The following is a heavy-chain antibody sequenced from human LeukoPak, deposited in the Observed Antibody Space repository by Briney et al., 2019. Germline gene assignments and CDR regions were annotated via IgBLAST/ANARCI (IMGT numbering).Heavy chain of an antibody. V-gene: IGHV3-23*01. CDR1: GFTFGDYL. D-gene: IGHD3-10*01. CDR3: AKEGLYGSGSYSPGYYGMDV. CDR2: ISGSGGST. Sequence: PGRSLRLSCTASGFTFGDYLMSWFRQAPGKGLEWVSAISGSGGSTYYADSVKGRFTISRDNSKNTLYLQMNSLRAEDTAVYYCAKEGLYGSGSYSPGYYGMDVWGQGTTVTVSS. J-gene: IGHJ6*02.